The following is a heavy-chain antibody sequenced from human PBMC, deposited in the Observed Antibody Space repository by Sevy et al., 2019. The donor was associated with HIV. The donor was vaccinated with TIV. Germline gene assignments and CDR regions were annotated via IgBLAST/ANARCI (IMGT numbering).Heavy chain of an antibody. CDR2: TYYRSKWYN. Sequence: SQTLSLTCAISGDSVSSNRAAWNWIRQSPSRGLEWLGMTYYRSKWYNDYAVSVKSRITINPDTSKNQFSLQLNSVIPEDTAVYYCARDRDSEEYSPYYFHNGMDVWGQGTTVTVSS. CDR1: GDSVSSNRAA. D-gene: IGHD5-12*01. J-gene: IGHJ6*02. V-gene: IGHV6-1*01. CDR3: ARDRDSEEYSPYYFHNGMDV.